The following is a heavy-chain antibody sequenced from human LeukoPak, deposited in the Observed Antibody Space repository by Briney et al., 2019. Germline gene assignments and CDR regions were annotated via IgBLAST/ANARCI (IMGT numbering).Heavy chain of an antibody. Sequence: GASVRVSCKTSGFIFTGYYIHWVRQAPGQGLEWMGWINPNTGGTYYTDHFQGRVSMTRDTSISTAYMELSRLRSDDTAVYYCARDLHYGSGGTFDPWGQGTLVTVSS. V-gene: IGHV1-2*02. CDR2: INPNTGGT. J-gene: IGHJ5*02. D-gene: IGHD3-10*01. CDR1: GFIFTGYY. CDR3: ARDLHYGSGGTFDP.